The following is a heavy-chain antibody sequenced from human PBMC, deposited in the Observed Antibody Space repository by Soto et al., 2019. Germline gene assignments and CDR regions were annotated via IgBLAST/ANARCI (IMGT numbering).Heavy chain of an antibody. CDR2: ISSSSSYI. Sequence: GGSLRLSCAASGFTFSSYSMNWVRQAPGKGLEWVSSISSSSSYIYYADSVKGRFTISRDNAKNSLYLQMNSLRAEDTAVYYCARDINWNDVGGLPHEDVWGKGTTVTVSS. D-gene: IGHD1-1*01. CDR3: ARDINWNDVGGLPHEDV. CDR1: GFTFSSYS. J-gene: IGHJ6*04. V-gene: IGHV3-21*01.